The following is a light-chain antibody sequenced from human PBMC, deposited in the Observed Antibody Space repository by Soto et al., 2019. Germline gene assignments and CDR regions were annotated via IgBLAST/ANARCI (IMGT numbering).Light chain of an antibody. CDR1: SSDIGGFYY. CDR2: QVS. Sequence: QSALTQPASVSGSPGQSITISCTGTSSDIGGFYYVSWYQHHPGKDPKLMIYQVSNRPSGVSNRFSGSKSGNTASLTISGLKAEDEADYFCSAYSSSSTFDVFGAGTKATVL. CDR3: SAYSSSSTFDV. V-gene: IGLV2-14*01. J-gene: IGLJ1*01.